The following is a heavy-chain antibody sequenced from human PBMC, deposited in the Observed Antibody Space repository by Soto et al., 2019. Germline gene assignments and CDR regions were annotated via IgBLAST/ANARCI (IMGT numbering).Heavy chain of an antibody. D-gene: IGHD2-2*01. CDR2: ISGRGTTT. CDR1: GFSFGSYS. J-gene: IGHJ6*02. V-gene: IGHV3-48*02. CDR3: ARLGYCSSATCKYYFYYYGMDV. Sequence: LRLSCEASGFSFGSYSMNWVRQAPGKGLEWVSFISGRGTTTYYADSVRGRFTVSRDNAKNSLSLEVNSLRDEDTAVYYCARLGYCSSATCKYYFYYYGMDVWGQGTTVTVSS.